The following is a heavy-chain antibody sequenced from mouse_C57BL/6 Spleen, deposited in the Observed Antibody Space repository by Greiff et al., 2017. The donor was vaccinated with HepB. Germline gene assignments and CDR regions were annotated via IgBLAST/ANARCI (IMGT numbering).Heavy chain of an antibody. D-gene: IGHD2-1*01. V-gene: IGHV1-55*01. CDR2: IYPGSGST. J-gene: IGHJ4*01. Sequence: QVQLQQPGAELVKPGASVKMSCKASGYTFTSYWLTWVKQRPGQGLEWIGDIYPGSGSTNYNEKFKSKATLTVDTSSSTAYMQLSSLTSEDSAVYYCARKRGYGNYDYAMDYWGQGTSVTVSS. CDR3: ARKRGYGNYDYAMDY. CDR1: GYTFTSYW.